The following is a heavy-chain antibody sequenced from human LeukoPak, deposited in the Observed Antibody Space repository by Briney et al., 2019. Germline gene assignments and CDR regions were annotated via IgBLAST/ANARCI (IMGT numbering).Heavy chain of an antibody. J-gene: IGHJ3*02. V-gene: IGHV3-48*03. CDR2: ISSSGSTI. D-gene: IGHD3-10*01. CDR1: GFTFSSYE. Sequence: HSGGSLRLSCAASGFTFSSYEMNWVRQAPGKGLEWVSYISSSGSTIYYADSVKGRFTISRDNAKNSLYLQMNSLRAEDTAVYYCARNAGGSGSYYHDAFDIWGQGTMVTVSS. CDR3: ARNAGGSGSYYHDAFDI.